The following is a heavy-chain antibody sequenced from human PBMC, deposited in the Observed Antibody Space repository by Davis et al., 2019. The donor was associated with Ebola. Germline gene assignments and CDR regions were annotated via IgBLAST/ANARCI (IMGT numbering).Heavy chain of an antibody. J-gene: IGHJ4*02. V-gene: IGHV3-53*01. D-gene: IGHD6-19*01. CDR3: AKADGGYSSGWYDY. CDR1: GFTVSSNY. Sequence: GESLKISCAASGFTVSSNYMSWVRQAPGKGLEWVSVIYSGGSTYYADSVKGRFTISRDNAKNSLYLQMNSLRAEDTAVYYCAKADGGYSSGWYDYWGQGTLVTVSS. CDR2: IYSGGST.